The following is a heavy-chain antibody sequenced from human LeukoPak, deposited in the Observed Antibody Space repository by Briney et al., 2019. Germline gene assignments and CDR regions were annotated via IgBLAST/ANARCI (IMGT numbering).Heavy chain of an antibody. CDR1: GFTVSSNY. Sequence: TGGSLRLSCAASGFTVSSNYMSWVRQAPGKGLEWVSVIYSGGSTYYADSVKGRFTISRDNSKNTLYLQMNSLRAEDTAMYYCARDDESSGYYFDYWGQGTLVTVSS. D-gene: IGHD3-22*01. V-gene: IGHV3-66*01. CDR3: ARDDESSGYYFDY. CDR2: IYSGGST. J-gene: IGHJ4*02.